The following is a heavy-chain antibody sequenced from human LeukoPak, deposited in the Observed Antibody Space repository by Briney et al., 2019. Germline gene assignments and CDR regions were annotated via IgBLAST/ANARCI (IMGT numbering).Heavy chain of an antibody. Sequence: GASVNVSCKAPGGSFGRYAISWVRQAPGQGLEWMGGIVPILGTANYAQKFQGRVTITADDSTGTAYMELTSLRSADTAVYYCARSQGYSYGSSYWGQGTLVTVSS. CDR1: GGSFGRYA. D-gene: IGHD5-18*01. V-gene: IGHV1-69*13. CDR2: IVPILGTA. J-gene: IGHJ4*02. CDR3: ARSQGYSYGSSY.